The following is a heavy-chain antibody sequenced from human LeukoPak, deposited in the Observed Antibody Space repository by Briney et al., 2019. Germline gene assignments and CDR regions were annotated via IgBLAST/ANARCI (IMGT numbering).Heavy chain of an antibody. V-gene: IGHV4-59*01. CDR2: IYYSGST. CDR1: GGSISSYY. D-gene: IGHD3-10*01. CDR3: ARSRITMVRGAPDYYYYMDV. J-gene: IGHJ6*03. Sequence: SETLSLTCTVSGGSISSYYWSWIRQPPGKGLEWIGYIYYSGSTNYNPSLKSRVTISVDTSKNQFSLKLSSVTAADTAMYYCARSRITMVRGAPDYYYYMDVWGKGTTVTVSS.